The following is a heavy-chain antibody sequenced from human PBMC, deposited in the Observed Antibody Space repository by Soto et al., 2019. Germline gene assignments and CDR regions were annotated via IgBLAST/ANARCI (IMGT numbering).Heavy chain of an antibody. CDR3: AKALTIAGGWGSNWFDP. J-gene: IGHJ5*02. Sequence: GGSLRLSCAASGFTFSIYAVSWVRQAPGKGLEWVSGISGGGGSTYYADSVKGRFTISRDNSKNTLYLQMNSLRAEDTAVYYCAKALTIAGGWGSNWFDPWGQGTLVTVSS. V-gene: IGHV3-23*01. CDR1: GFTFSIYA. CDR2: ISGGGGST. D-gene: IGHD3-10*01.